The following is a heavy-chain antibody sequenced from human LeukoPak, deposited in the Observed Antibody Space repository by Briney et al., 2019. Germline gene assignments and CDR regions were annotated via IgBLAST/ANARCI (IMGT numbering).Heavy chain of an antibody. V-gene: IGHV4-39*01. Sequence: SETLSLTCTVSGGPISSSSYYWGWIRQPPGKGLEWIGSIYYSGSTYYNPSLKSRVTVSVDTSKNQFSLKLSSVTAADTAVYYCASAGPRGGLGNWFDPWGQGTLVTVSS. CDR2: IYYSGST. CDR3: ASAGPRGGLGNWFDP. D-gene: IGHD3-16*01. CDR1: GGPISSSSYY. J-gene: IGHJ5*02.